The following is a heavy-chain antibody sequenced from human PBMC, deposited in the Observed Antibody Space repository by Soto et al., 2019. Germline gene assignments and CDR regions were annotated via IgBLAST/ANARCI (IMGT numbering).Heavy chain of an antibody. D-gene: IGHD3-10*01. CDR1: GFSFSTYW. CDR2: IDRGGGAK. Sequence: EVQLVESGGGLVQPGGSLRLSCAASGFSFSTYWMAWVRQAPGKGLEWVANIDRGGGAKYYVDSVRGRFTISRDNSKNCLYPQKNSLRADDTASYYCASGGNWFDPWGQGTLVSVSS. CDR3: ASGGNWFDP. J-gene: IGHJ5*02. V-gene: IGHV3-7*05.